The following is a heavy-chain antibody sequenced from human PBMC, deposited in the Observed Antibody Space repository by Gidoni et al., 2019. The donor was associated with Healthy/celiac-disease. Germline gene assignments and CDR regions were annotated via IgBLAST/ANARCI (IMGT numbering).Heavy chain of an antibody. J-gene: IGHJ4*02. Sequence: EVQLVESGGGLVKPGGSLRLSCVASGFTFSSYSMNWVRQAPGKGLEWVSSIGSSSSYIYYADSVKGRFTISRDNAKNSLYLQMNSLRAEDTAVYYCARDTYYYDSSGYYGGSSFDYWGQGTLVTVSS. D-gene: IGHD3-22*01. CDR1: GFTFSSYS. CDR2: IGSSSSYI. V-gene: IGHV3-21*01. CDR3: ARDTYYYDSSGYYGGSSFDY.